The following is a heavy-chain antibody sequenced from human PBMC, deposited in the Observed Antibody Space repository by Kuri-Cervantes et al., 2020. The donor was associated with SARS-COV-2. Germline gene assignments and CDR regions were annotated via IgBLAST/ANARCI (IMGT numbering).Heavy chain of an antibody. D-gene: IGHD3-16*01. Sequence: SVKVSCKASGTAFSSFAINWVRQAPGQGLEWMGGTIPIFGSPIYAQKFQDRLSITADESTSSVHMELSSLSSQDTAIYYCASRMGDLTSYTWYKWFDPWGQGTLVTVSS. CDR1: GTAFSSFA. CDR2: TIPIFGSP. V-gene: IGHV1-69*13. J-gene: IGHJ5*02. CDR3: ASRMGDLTSYTWYKWFDP.